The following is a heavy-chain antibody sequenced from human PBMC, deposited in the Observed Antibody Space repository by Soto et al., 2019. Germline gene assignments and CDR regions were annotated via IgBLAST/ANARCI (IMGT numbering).Heavy chain of an antibody. CDR1: GYTFTSYG. CDR2: ISAYNGNT. V-gene: IGHV1-18*01. J-gene: IGHJ6*02. Sequence: ASVKVSCKASGYTFTSYGISWVRQAPGQRLEWIGWISAYNGNTNYAQKLQGRVTMTTDTPTSTAYMELRSLRSDDTAVYYCASSPRGYCSSTSCRELGNYYGMDVWGQGTTVTVSS. CDR3: ASSPRGYCSSTSCRELGNYYGMDV. D-gene: IGHD2-2*01.